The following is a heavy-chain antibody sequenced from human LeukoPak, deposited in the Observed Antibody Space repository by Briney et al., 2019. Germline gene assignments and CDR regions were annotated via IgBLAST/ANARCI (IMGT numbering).Heavy chain of an antibody. J-gene: IGHJ6*03. CDR2: IIPIFGTA. CDR3: ASAAVTTFQYYYYMDV. Sequence: ASVKVSRKASGGTFSSYAISWVRQAPGQGLEWMGGIIPIFGTANYAQKFQGRVTITADESTSTAYMELSSLRSEDTAVYYCASAAVTTFQYYYYMDVWGKGTTVTVSS. D-gene: IGHD4-11*01. V-gene: IGHV1-69*13. CDR1: GGTFSSYA.